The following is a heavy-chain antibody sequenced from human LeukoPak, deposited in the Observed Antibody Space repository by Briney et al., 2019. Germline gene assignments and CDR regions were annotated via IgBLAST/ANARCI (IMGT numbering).Heavy chain of an antibody. V-gene: IGHV3-23*01. CDR2: IGSGT. Sequence: PGGSLRLSCGASGFTFSSYAMSWVRQAPGKGLEWVSAIGSGTYYADSVKGRFTISRDNSKNTLYLQMNSLRAEDTAVYYCARDQDYYDSSGIYYFDYWGQGTLVTVSS. J-gene: IGHJ4*02. D-gene: IGHD3-22*01. CDR1: GFTFSSYA. CDR3: ARDQDYYDSSGIYYFDY.